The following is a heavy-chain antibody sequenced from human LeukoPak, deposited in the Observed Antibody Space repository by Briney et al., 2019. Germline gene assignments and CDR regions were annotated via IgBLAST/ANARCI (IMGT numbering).Heavy chain of an antibody. V-gene: IGHV3-23*01. CDR1: GFTISSYA. D-gene: IGHD1-26*01. J-gene: IGHJ4*02. CDR3: ASVGATTAHDY. Sequence: GGSLSLSCAASGFTISSYAMSWVRQAPGKGLEWVSAISGSGGSTYYADSVKGRFTISRDNSKNTLYLHMTSLRAEDTAVYYCASVGATTAHDYWGQGTLVPVSS. CDR2: ISGSGGST.